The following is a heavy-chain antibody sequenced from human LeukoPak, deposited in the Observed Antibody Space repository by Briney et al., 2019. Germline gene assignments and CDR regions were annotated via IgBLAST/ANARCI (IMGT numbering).Heavy chain of an antibody. CDR2: ISNSDTTI. J-gene: IGHJ3*01. Sequence: GGSLRLSCAASGFTFSSYEMNWVRQAPGKGLEWVSYISNSDTTIYYADSVRGRFTISRDNAKNSLYLQMNSLRAEDTAVYYCAREGDTAMVGGAFDFWGQGTMVTVSS. CDR1: GFTFSSYE. CDR3: AREGDTAMVGGAFDF. V-gene: IGHV3-48*03. D-gene: IGHD5-18*01.